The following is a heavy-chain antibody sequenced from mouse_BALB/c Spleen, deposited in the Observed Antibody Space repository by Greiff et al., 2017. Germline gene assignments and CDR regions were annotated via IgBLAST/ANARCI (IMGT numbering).Heavy chain of an antibody. Sequence: VKLVESGAELARPGASVKLSCKASGYTFTSYWMQWVKQRPGQGLEWIGAIYPGDGDTRYTQKFKGKATLTADKSSSTAYMQLSSLASEDSAVYYCARDYGSSPFAYWGQGTLVTVSA. CDR1: GYTFTSYW. CDR2: IYPGDGDT. V-gene: IGHV1-87*01. CDR3: ARDYGSSPFAY. D-gene: IGHD1-1*01. J-gene: IGHJ3*01.